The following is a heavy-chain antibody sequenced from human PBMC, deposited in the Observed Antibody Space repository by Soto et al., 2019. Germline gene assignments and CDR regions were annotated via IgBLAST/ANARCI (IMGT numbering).Heavy chain of an antibody. CDR1: GYTFTSYG. CDR3: ASGCSGGSCYSDDAFDI. CDR2: MNPNSGNT. D-gene: IGHD2-15*01. J-gene: IGHJ3*02. V-gene: IGHV1-8*02. Sequence: ASVKVSCKASGYTFTSYGISWVRQAPGQGLEWMGWMNPNSGNTGYAQKFQGRVTMTRNTSISTAYMELSSLRSEDTAVYYCASGCSGGSCYSDDAFDIWGQGTMVTVSS.